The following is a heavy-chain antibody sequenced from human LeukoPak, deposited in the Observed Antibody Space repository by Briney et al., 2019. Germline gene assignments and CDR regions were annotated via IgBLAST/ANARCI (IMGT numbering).Heavy chain of an antibody. D-gene: IGHD3-22*01. Sequence: SETLSLTCAVYDGSFSGYYWSWIRQPPGKGLEWIGYIYYSGSTNYNPSLKSRVTISVDTSKNQFSLKLSSVTAADTAVYYCASVAQGDYYDSSGYFRYYFDYWGQGTLVTVSS. CDR3: ASVAQGDYYDSSGYFRYYFDY. J-gene: IGHJ4*02. V-gene: IGHV4-59*01. CDR1: DGSFSGYY. CDR2: IYYSGST.